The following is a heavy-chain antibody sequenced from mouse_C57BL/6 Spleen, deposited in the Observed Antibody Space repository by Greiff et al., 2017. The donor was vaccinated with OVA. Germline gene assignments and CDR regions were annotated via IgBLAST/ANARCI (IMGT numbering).Heavy chain of an antibody. Sequence: VQLKQPGAELVMPGASVKLSCKASDYTFTSYWMHWVKQRPGQGLEWIGEIDPSDSYTNYNQKFKGKSTLTVDKSSSTAYMQLSSLTSEDSAVYYCARGKTAQAFDYWGQGTTLTVSS. V-gene: IGHV1-69*01. CDR1: DYTFTSYW. J-gene: IGHJ2*01. CDR2: IDPSDSYT. CDR3: ARGKTAQAFDY. D-gene: IGHD3-2*02.